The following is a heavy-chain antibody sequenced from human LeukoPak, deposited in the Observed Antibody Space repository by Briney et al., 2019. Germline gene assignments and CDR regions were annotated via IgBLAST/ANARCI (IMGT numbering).Heavy chain of an antibody. V-gene: IGHV3-23*01. J-gene: IGHJ4*02. CDR2: ISGSGGST. CDR3: AKGIVVMVYGLFDY. Sequence: GGSLRLSCAASGFTFSSYAMSWVRQAPGKGLEWVSAISGSGGSTYYADSVEGRFTISRDNSKNTLYLQMNSLRAEDTAVYYCAKGIVVMVYGLFDYWGQGTLVTVSS. D-gene: IGHD2-8*01. CDR1: GFTFSSYA.